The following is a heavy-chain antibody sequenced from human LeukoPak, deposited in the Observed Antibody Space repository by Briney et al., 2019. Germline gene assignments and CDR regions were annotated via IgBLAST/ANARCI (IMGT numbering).Heavy chain of an antibody. Sequence: ATVTVSCTASGYTLTNYGLSWGRQAPGQGLEWMGWISADNGNTNYAPQLHGRVTMTTAPSTSTAYMELSSLRSDDTAVYYCARAQSSVWLRYYFDYWGQGTLVTVSS. CDR1: GYTLTNYG. D-gene: IGHD6-19*01. CDR3: ARAQSSVWLRYYFDY. V-gene: IGHV1-18*01. CDR2: ISADNGNT. J-gene: IGHJ4*02.